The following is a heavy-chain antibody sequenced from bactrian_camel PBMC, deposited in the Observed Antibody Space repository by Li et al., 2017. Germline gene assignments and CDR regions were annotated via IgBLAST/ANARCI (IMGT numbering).Heavy chain of an antibody. CDR2: IDTNGAT. Sequence: VQLVESGGGSVQAGGSLRLTCAASGYTYSNYCMGWFRQAPGKEREGVALIDTNGATTYADSVTGRFTISRDNAKNTLYLQMNSLKPEDSAMYYCAAAAFGSVGACNTARREYNAWGQGTQVTVS. CDR1: GYTYSNYC. J-gene: IGHJ4*01. V-gene: IGHV3S53*01. D-gene: IGHD6*01. CDR3: AAAAFGSVGACNTARREYNA.